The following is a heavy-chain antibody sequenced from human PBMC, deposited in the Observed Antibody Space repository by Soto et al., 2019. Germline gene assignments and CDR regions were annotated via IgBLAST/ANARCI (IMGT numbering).Heavy chain of an antibody. CDR2: IYHSGST. J-gene: IGHJ6*02. CDR1: GGSISSTNW. CDR3: ARRNYDGLDV. Sequence: QVQLQESGPGLVKPPGTLSLTCAVFGGSISSTNWWTWVRQPPGKGLEWIGEIYHSGSTNYNPSLKSRVTISVDKPKNQVSLKLSFVTAADTAVYYCARRNYDGLDVWGQGTTVTVSS. V-gene: IGHV4-4*03. D-gene: IGHD3-3*01.